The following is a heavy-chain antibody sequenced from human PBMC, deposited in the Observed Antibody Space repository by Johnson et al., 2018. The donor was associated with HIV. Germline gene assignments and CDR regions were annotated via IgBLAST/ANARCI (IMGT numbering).Heavy chain of an antibody. J-gene: IGHJ3*01. V-gene: IGHV3-30*02. CDR2: IRYDGSNK. D-gene: IGHD3-9*01. CDR3: ARDGRDLVTRGSFDV. Sequence: QVQLVESGGGLVQPGRSLRLSCAASGFTFSSYGMHWVRQAPGKGLEWVAFIRYDGSNKYYADSVKGRFTISRDNSKNTLYLQMNSLRPEDTAVYYCARDGRDLVTRGSFDVWGQGTVVTVSS. CDR1: GFTFSSYG.